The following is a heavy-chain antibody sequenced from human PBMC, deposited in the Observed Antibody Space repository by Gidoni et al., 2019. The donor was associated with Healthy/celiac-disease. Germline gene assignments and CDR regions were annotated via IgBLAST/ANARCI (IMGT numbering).Heavy chain of an antibody. J-gene: IGHJ6*02. Sequence: EVQLVESGGGLIQPGGSLRLSCAASGFTVSSNYMSWVRQAPGKGLEWVSFIYSGGSTYYADSVKGRFTISRDNSKNTLYLQMNSLRAEDTAVYYCARDAPYCSGGSCYDYYYYGMDVWGQGTTVTVSS. CDR2: IYSGGST. CDR1: GFTVSSNY. V-gene: IGHV3-53*01. D-gene: IGHD2-15*01. CDR3: ARDAPYCSGGSCYDYYYYGMDV.